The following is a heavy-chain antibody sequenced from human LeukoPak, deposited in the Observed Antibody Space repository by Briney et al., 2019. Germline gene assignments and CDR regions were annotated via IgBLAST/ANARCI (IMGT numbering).Heavy chain of an antibody. CDR3: ARTPGVYCSSTSCPGT. V-gene: IGHV3-30*04. CDR1: GFTFSSYA. Sequence: VGSLRLSCAASGFTFSSYAMHWVRQAPGKGLEWVAVISYDGSNKYYADSVKGRFTISRDNSKNTLYLQMNSLRAVDTAVYYCARTPGVYCSSTSCPGTWGQGTLVTVSS. J-gene: IGHJ5*02. D-gene: IGHD2-2*01. CDR2: ISYDGSNK.